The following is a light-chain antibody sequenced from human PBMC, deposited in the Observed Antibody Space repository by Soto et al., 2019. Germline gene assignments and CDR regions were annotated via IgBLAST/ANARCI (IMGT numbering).Light chain of an antibody. CDR3: QQYGSSPPQIT. V-gene: IGKV3-20*01. CDR2: GAS. CDR1: QSVSSSY. Sequence: EIVLTQSPGTLSLSPGERATLSCRASQSVSSSYLAWYQQKPGQAPRLLIYGASSRATGIPDRLSGSGSGTDFTLTISRLEPEDFAVYYCQQYGSSPPQITFGGGTKVEIK. J-gene: IGKJ4*01.